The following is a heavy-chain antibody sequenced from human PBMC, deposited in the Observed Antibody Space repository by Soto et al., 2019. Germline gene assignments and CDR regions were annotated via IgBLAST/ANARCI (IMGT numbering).Heavy chain of an antibody. D-gene: IGHD5-12*01. CDR2: IIPILGIA. J-gene: IGHJ4*02. CDR3: EKDRGYSGYEGPDY. CDR1: GGTFSSYT. V-gene: IGHV1-69*08. Sequence: QVQLVQSGAEVKKPGSSVKVSCKASGGTFSSYTISWVRQAPGQGLEWMGRIIPILGIANYAQKFQGRVTITADKSTSTAYMELSSLRSEDTAVYYCEKDRGYSGYEGPDYWGQGTLVTVSS.